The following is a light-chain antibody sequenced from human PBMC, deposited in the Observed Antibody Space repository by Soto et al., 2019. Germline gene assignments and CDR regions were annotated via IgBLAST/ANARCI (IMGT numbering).Light chain of an antibody. J-gene: IGLJ1*01. Sequence: FMLTPPHSVSESPGKTVTISCTVSRGSVASNFVHWYQRRPGSAPTIVIYGDNQRPSGVPDRFSGSIDSSSNSASLTISGLKTEDEADYFCQSYDRSSLYVFGTGTKLTVL. CDR1: RGSVASNF. CDR2: GDN. CDR3: QSYDRSSLYV. V-gene: IGLV6-57*02.